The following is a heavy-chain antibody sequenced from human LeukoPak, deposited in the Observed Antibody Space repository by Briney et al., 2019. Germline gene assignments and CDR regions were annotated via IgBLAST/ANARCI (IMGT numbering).Heavy chain of an antibody. J-gene: IGHJ6*04. Sequence: SQTLSLTCTVSGGSISSGGYYWSWIRQHPGKGLEWIGYIYYSGSTYYNPSLKSRVTISVDTSKNQFSLKLSSVTAADTAVYYCARGGNQGGYYYGMDVWGKGTTVTVSS. CDR1: GGSISSGGYY. D-gene: IGHD1-14*01. CDR2: IYYSGST. CDR3: ARGGNQGGYYYGMDV. V-gene: IGHV4-31*03.